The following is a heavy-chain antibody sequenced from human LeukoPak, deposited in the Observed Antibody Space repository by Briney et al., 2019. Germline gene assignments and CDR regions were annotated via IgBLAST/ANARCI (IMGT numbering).Heavy chain of an antibody. CDR3: ARGASGVRGLNDAFDI. V-gene: IGHV4-30-2*01. J-gene: IGHJ3*02. CDR1: GGSISSGGYS. D-gene: IGHD3-10*01. CDR2: IYDSGST. Sequence: SETLSLTCVVAGGSISSGGYSWSWIRQPPGKGLEWIGYIYDSGSTYNNPSLKSRVTMSLDRSKNQFPLNLTSVTAADTAVYYCARGASGVRGLNDAFDIWGQGTMVTVSS.